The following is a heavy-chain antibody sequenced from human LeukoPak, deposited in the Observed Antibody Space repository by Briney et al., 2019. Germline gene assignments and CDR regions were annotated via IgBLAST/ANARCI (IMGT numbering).Heavy chain of an antibody. CDR2: INHSGST. CDR3: ARVSGSGDIDY. Sequence: SETLSLTCAVYGGSFSGYYWSWIRQPPGKGLEWIGEINHSGSTNYNPSLKRRVTISVDTSKNQFSLKLSSVTAADTAVYYCARVSGSGDIDYWGQGTLVTVSS. J-gene: IGHJ4*02. D-gene: IGHD3-10*01. CDR1: GGSFSGYY. V-gene: IGHV4-34*01.